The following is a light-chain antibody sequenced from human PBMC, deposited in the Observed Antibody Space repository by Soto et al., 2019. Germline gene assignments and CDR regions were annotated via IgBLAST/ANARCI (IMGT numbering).Light chain of an antibody. CDR1: SSDVGGYSY. CDR2: DVS. Sequence: QSALTQPASVSGSPGQSIAISCTGTSSDVGGYSYVSWYQQQPGKAPKLVISDVSNRPSGVSDRFSGSKSGNTASLTISGPQTEDEADYYCASYTTSSTYVFGNGTKVTVL. V-gene: IGLV2-14*01. CDR3: ASYTTSSTYV. J-gene: IGLJ1*01.